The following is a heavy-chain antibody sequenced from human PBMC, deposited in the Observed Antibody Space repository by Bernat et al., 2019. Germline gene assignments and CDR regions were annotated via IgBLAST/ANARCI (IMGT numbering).Heavy chain of an antibody. Sequence: EVQLVESGGGLVKPGGSLSLSCAASGFTFSSYSMNWVRQAPGKGLEWVSSISSSSSYIYYADSVKGRFTISRDNAKNSLYLQMNSLRAEDTAVYYCAILETAFCSGGSCYAFDIWGQGTMVTVSS. CDR2: ISSSSSYI. D-gene: IGHD2-15*01. CDR3: AILETAFCSGGSCYAFDI. V-gene: IGHV3-21*01. CDR1: GFTFSSYS. J-gene: IGHJ3*02.